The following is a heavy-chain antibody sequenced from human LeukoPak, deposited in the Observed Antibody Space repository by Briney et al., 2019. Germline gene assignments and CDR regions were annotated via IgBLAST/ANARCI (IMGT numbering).Heavy chain of an antibody. V-gene: IGHV4-61*01. CDR3: ARDSLLRGSGWDYWYFDL. J-gene: IGHJ2*01. CDR1: GGSVSNGNYY. CDR2: MHYSGST. Sequence: PSETLSLTCTVSGGSVSNGNYYWSWIRLPPGKGLEWIANMHYSGSTNYNPSLKSRVTISVDTSMNQFSLLLTSATAADTAVYYCARDSLLRGSGWDYWYFDLWGRGTLVTVSS. D-gene: IGHD6-25*01.